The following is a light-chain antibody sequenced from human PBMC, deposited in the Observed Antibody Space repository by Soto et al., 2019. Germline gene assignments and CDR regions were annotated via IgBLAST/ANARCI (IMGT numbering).Light chain of an antibody. Sequence: EIVLTQSPATLSVPPGERATLSCRASPSVIDRSAWYQQKPGQAPRLLIFGASTRATGVPARFSGSGSGTEFTLTISSLQSEDFEVYYCQQYKSWPYTVGQGTKLESK. CDR1: PSVIDR. J-gene: IGKJ2*01. CDR2: GAS. V-gene: IGKV3-15*01. CDR3: QQYKSWPYT.